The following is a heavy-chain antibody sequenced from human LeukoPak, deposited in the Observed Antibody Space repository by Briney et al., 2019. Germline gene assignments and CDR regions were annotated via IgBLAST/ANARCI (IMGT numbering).Heavy chain of an antibody. V-gene: IGHV3-9*01. Sequence: PGGSLRLSCAASGFDFEDYAIHWVRQVPGKGLEWVSGISWNSGAKAYADSVGGRFTISRDNAKNSLYLQMNSLRGEDTALYYCAKARLMAAPFYYYGMDVWGPGTTVTVSS. CDR3: AKARLMAAPFYYYGMDV. CDR1: GFDFEDYA. J-gene: IGHJ6*02. CDR2: ISWNSGAK. D-gene: IGHD5-24*01.